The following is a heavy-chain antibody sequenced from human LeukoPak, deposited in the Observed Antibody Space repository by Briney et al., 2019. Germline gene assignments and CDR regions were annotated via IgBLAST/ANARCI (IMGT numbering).Heavy chain of an antibody. Sequence: SETLSLTCTVSGDSFSSVTDYWAWIRQPPGKGLEWIASGDYSGGTYYNPSLESRVAISADMSKNQFSLKLTSVTGADTAVYYCARDRDDFWSGYREGDAFDIWGQGTMVTVSS. D-gene: IGHD3-3*01. CDR1: GDSFSSVTDY. J-gene: IGHJ3*02. V-gene: IGHV4-39*07. CDR2: GDYSGGT. CDR3: ARDRDDFWSGYREGDAFDI.